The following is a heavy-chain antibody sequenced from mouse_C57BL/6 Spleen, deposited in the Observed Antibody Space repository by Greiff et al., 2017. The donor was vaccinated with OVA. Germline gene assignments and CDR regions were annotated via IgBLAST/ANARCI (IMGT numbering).Heavy chain of an antibody. D-gene: IGHD1-1*01. CDR3: ARDHYYGSRPYWYFDV. J-gene: IGHJ1*03. Sequence: EVQLVESEGGLVQPGSSMKLSCTASGFTFSDYYMAWVRQVPEKGLEWVANINYDGSSTYYLDSLKSRFIISRDNAKNILYLQMSSLKSEDTATYYCARDHYYGSRPYWYFDVWGTGTTVTVSS. V-gene: IGHV5-16*01. CDR1: GFTFSDYY. CDR2: INYDGSST.